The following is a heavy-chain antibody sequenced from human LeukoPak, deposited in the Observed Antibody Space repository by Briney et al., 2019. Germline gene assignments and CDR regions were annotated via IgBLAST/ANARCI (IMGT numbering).Heavy chain of an antibody. CDR1: GITFSIYA. Sequence: GGSLRLSCAASGITFSIYAMSWVRQAPGKGLEWVGFIRSKAYGGTTEYAASVKGRFTISRDDSKSIAYLQMNSLKTEDTAVYYCTSQEIGAFGELIRDYWGQGTLVTVSS. V-gene: IGHV3-49*04. J-gene: IGHJ4*02. CDR2: IRSKAYGGTT. D-gene: IGHD3-10*01. CDR3: TSQEIGAFGELIRDY.